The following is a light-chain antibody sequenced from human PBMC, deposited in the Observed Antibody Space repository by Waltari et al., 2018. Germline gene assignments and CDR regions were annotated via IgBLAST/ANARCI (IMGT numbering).Light chain of an antibody. CDR3: CSYAGSYTLI. CDR1: SSDVGGYKY. J-gene: IGLJ2*01. V-gene: IGLV2-11*01. Sequence: QSALTQPRSVSGSPGQSVTHSCTGTSSDVGGYKYVNWYQHHPGKAPKLMLYDVYKRPSGVPDRFSGSKSGNTASLTISGLQVEDEADYYCCSYAGSYTLIFGGGTKLTVL. CDR2: DVY.